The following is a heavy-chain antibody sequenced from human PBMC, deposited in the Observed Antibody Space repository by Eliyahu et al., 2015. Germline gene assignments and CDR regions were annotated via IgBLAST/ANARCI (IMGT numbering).Heavy chain of an antibody. V-gene: IGHV3-48*03. J-gene: IGHJ6*02. CDR1: GFTFXSYE. Sequence: EVQLVESGGGLVQTGGSLRLSXAAXGFTFXSYEMNWVRQAPGKGLEWVSYISSSGSTIYYADSVKGRFTISRDNAKNSLYLQMNSLRAEDTAVYYCARDTYPSSWDVWGQGTTVTVSS. D-gene: IGHD1-26*01. CDR2: ISSSGSTI. CDR3: ARDTYPSSWDV.